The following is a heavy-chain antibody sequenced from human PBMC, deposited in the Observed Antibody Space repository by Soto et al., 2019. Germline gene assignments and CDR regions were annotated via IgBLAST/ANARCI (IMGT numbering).Heavy chain of an antibody. D-gene: IGHD2-21*02. CDR3: AKMGPCGGDCYRGSGYYGMDV. Sequence: GGSLRLSCAASGFTFSSYAMSWVRQAPGKGLEWVSAISGSGGSTYYADSVKGRFTISRDNSKNTLYLQMNSLRAEDTAVYYCAKMGPCGGDCYRGSGYYGMDVWGQGTTVTVSS. J-gene: IGHJ6*02. CDR2: ISGSGGST. V-gene: IGHV3-23*01. CDR1: GFTFSSYA.